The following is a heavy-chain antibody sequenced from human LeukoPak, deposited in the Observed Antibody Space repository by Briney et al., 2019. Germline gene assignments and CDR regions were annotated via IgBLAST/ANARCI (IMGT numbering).Heavy chain of an antibody. CDR3: ARQGTLGYDFWSGYYRYHYYYYYYMDV. D-gene: IGHD3-3*01. CDR2: INWNGGST. J-gene: IGHJ6*03. Sequence: GGSLRLSCAASGFTFDDYGMSWVRHAPGKGLEWVSGINWNGGSTGYADSVKGRFTISRDNAKNSLYLQMNSLRAEDTALYYCARQGTLGYDFWSGYYRYHYYYYYYMDVWGKGTTVTVSS. V-gene: IGHV3-20*04. CDR1: GFTFDDYG.